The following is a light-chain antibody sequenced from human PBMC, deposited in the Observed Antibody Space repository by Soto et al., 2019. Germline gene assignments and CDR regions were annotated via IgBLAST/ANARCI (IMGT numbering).Light chain of an antibody. CDR3: SSYTSSSTLYV. Sequence: QSVLTQPASVSGSPGQSITISCIGTSSDVGGYNYVSWYQQHPGKAPKLMIYDVSNRPSGVSNRFSGSKSGNTASLTISGLQAEDEADYYCSSYTSSSTLYVFGPGTKVTVL. J-gene: IGLJ1*01. V-gene: IGLV2-14*01. CDR1: SSDVGGYNY. CDR2: DVS.